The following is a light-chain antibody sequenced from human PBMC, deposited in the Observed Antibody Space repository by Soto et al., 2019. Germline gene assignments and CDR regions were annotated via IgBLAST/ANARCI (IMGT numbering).Light chain of an antibody. CDR2: RNN. V-gene: IGLV1-47*01. J-gene: IGLJ3*02. CDR3: AAWDDSLSGGV. Sequence: QSVLTQPPSASGTPGPRVTISCSGSSSNIGSNYVYWYQQLPGTDPKLLIYRNNQRPSGVPDRFSGSKSGTSASLAISGLRCEDEADYYCAAWDDSLSGGVFGGGTTLTVL. CDR1: SSNIGSNY.